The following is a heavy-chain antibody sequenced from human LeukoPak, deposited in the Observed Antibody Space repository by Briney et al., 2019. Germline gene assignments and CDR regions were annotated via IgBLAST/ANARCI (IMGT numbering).Heavy chain of an antibody. V-gene: IGHV1-69*01. CDR2: IIPIFGTA. D-gene: IGHD2-2*01. Sequence: ASVKVSCKASGGTFSSYAISWVRQAPGQGLEWMGGIIPIFGTANYAQKFQGRVTITADESTSTAYMELSSLRSEDTAVYYCADCSSTSCPGWGAFDLWGQGTMVTVSS. CDR1: GGTFSSYA. CDR3: ADCSSTSCPGWGAFDL. J-gene: IGHJ3*01.